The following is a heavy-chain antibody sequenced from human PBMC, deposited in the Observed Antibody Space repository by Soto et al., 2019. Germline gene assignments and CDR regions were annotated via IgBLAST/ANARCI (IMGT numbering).Heavy chain of an antibody. J-gene: IGHJ4*02. D-gene: IGHD3-9*01. Sequence: QVQLVESGGGVVQPGRSLRLSCAASGFPFSNYGMHWFRQAPGKGLEWVAGIWYHGNDKFYAHSVKGRFTISRDNSNNTLYLQMNSLRAEDTAVYYCARDTSDFGFDWASDYWGQGTRVTVSS. CDR2: IWYHGNDK. CDR1: GFPFSNYG. V-gene: IGHV3-33*01. CDR3: ARDTSDFGFDWASDY.